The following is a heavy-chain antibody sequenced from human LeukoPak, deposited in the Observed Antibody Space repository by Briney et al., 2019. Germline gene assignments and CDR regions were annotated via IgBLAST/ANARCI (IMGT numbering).Heavy chain of an antibody. Sequence: PGGSLRLSCAASGFTFSSYGMNWVRQAPGKGLDWVSYISSSTNLIYYADSVKGRFTISRDNAKNSLYLQMNSLRAEDTAVYYCAKDPDCTSGICYTFFDYWGQGTLVTVSS. CDR1: GFTFSSYG. J-gene: IGHJ4*02. D-gene: IGHD2-8*01. V-gene: IGHV3-48*01. CDR3: AKDPDCTSGICYTFFDY. CDR2: ISSSTNLI.